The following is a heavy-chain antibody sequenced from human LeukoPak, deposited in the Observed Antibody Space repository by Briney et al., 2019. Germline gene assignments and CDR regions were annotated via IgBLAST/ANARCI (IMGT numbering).Heavy chain of an antibody. CDR1: GGSISSYY. Sequence: SETLSLTCTVSGGSISSYYWSWIRQPAGKGLEWIGRIYTSGSTNYNPSLKSRVTISVDKSKYQFSLKLSSVTAADTAVYYCAVDFWSGSHRGYWGQGTLVTVSS. V-gene: IGHV4-4*07. CDR3: AVDFWSGSHRGY. CDR2: IYTSGST. J-gene: IGHJ4*02. D-gene: IGHD3-3*01.